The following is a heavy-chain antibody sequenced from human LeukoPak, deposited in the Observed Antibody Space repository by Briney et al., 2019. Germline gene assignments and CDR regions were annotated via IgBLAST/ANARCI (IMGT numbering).Heavy chain of an antibody. V-gene: IGHV1-18*01. J-gene: IGHJ6*03. CDR1: GYTFTSYG. D-gene: IGHD5-18*01. CDR3: ARLVVDTAMVPYYYYMDV. CDR2: ISAYNGNT. Sequence: ASVKVSCKASGYTFTSYGISWVRQAPGQGLEWMGWISAYNGNTNYAQKLQGRVTMTTDTSTSTAYMELRSLRSDDTAVYYCARLVVDTAMVPYYYYMDVWGKGTTVTISS.